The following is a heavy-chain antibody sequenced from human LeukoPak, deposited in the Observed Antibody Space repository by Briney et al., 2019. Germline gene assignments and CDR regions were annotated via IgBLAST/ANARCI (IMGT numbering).Heavy chain of an antibody. CDR2: INTDGSTT. V-gene: IGHV3-74*01. D-gene: IGHD3-16*02. CDR3: ARSRGGSHHY. Sequence: TGGSLRLSCAASGFTFSNDWMHWVRQAPGKGLVWVSRINTDGSTTTYADSVKGRFTISRDNAKNTLYLQMNSLRVEDTAVYYCARSRGGSHHYWGQGTLVTVSS. CDR1: GFTFSNDW. J-gene: IGHJ4*02.